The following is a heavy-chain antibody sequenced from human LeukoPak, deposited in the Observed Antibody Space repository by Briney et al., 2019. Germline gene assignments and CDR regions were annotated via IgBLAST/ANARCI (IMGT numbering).Heavy chain of an antibody. CDR1: GYTFTSYG. Sequence: ASVKLSCKASGYTFTSYGISWVRQAPGQGLEWMGWISAYNGNTNYAQKLQGRVTITTDTSTSTAYMELRSLRSDDTAVYYCARDLDDYGSGKNGMDVWGQGTTVTVSS. CDR3: ARDLDDYGSGKNGMDV. J-gene: IGHJ6*02. D-gene: IGHD3-10*01. V-gene: IGHV1-18*01. CDR2: ISAYNGNT.